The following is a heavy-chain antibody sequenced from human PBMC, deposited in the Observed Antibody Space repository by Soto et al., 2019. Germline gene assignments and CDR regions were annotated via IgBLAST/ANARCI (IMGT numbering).Heavy chain of an antibody. J-gene: IGHJ6*02. CDR1: GGSISSGGYY. CDR3: ARVEVRDRLYYYYGMDV. V-gene: IGHV4-31*03. Sequence: SETLSLTCTVSGGSISSGGYYWSWIRQHPGKGLEWIGYIYYSGSTYYNPSLKSRVTISVDTSKNQFSLKLSSVTAADTAVYYCARVEVRDRLYYYYGMDVWGQGTTVTVSS. CDR2: IYYSGST. D-gene: IGHD3-10*01.